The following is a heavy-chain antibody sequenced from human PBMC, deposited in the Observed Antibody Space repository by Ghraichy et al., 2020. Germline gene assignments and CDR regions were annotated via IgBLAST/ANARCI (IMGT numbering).Heavy chain of an antibody. CDR1: GFTFSNFW. Sequence: GGSPRLSCAVSGFTFSNFWMSWVRQAPGKGPEWVANINKDGSEKNYVDSVKGRFTISRDNAKNSLYLQMNSLRAEDTAVYYCSDFDYWGQGTLVTVSS. V-gene: IGHV3-7*01. CDR3: SDFDY. J-gene: IGHJ4*02. CDR2: INKDGSEK.